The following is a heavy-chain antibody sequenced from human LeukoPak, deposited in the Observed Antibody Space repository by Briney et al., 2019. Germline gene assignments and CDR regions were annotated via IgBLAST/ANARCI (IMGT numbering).Heavy chain of an antibody. D-gene: IGHD1-1*01. CDR2: IYHSGST. Sequence: PSETLSLTCVVSGGSVSGYYWSWIRQPPGKGLEWIGYIYHSGSTYYNPSLKSRVTISVDRSKNQFSLKLSSVTAADTAVYYCATSTSYPYYFDYWGQGTLVTVSS. V-gene: IGHV4-30-2*01. J-gene: IGHJ4*02. CDR1: GGSVSGYY. CDR3: ATSTSYPYYFDY.